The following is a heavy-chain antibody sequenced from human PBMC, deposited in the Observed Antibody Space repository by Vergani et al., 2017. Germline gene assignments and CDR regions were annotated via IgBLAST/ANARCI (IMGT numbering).Heavy chain of an antibody. CDR1: GGTFSSYA. D-gene: IGHD3-16*01. Sequence: QVQLVQSGAEVKKPGSSVKVSCKASGGTFSSYAISWVRQAPGKGLEWMGGIIPIFGTANYAQKFQGRVTITAGESTSTAYMELSSLSSEDAAVYYCARAIGSWGWFDPWGQGTLVTVSS. V-gene: IGHV1-69*19. J-gene: IGHJ5*02. CDR3: ARAIGSWGWFDP. CDR2: IIPIFGTA.